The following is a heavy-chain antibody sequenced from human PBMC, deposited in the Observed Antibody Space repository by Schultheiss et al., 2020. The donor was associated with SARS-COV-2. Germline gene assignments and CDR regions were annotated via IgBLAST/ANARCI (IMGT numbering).Heavy chain of an antibody. V-gene: IGHV3-21*01. CDR2: ISSSSSYI. CDR3: AREAADAFDI. J-gene: IGHJ3*02. Sequence: GGSLRLSCAASGFTVSSNHMSWVRQAPGKGLEWVSSISSSSSYIYYADSVKGRFTISRDNAKNSLYLQMNSLRAEDTAVYYCAREAADAFDIWGQGTMVTVSS. CDR1: GFTVSSNH. D-gene: IGHD6-13*01.